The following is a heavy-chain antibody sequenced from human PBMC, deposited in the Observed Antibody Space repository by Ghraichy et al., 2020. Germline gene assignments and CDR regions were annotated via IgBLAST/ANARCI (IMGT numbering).Heavy chain of an antibody. CDR3: ARRSPFYGDYGDYYYYGMDV. J-gene: IGHJ6*02. V-gene: IGHV4-39*01. CDR2: IYYSGST. CDR1: GGSISSSSYY. Sequence: SETLSLTCTVSGGSISSSSYYWGWIRQPPGKGLEWIGSIYYSGSTYYNPSLKSRVTISVDTSKNQFSLKLRSVTAADTAGYYCARRSPFYGDYGDYYYYGMDVWGQGTTVTVSS. D-gene: IGHD4-17*01.